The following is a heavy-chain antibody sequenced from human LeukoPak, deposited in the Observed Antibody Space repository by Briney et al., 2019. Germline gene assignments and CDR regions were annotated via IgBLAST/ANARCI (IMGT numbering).Heavy chain of an antibody. Sequence: PGGSLRLSCAASGFTFSSYAMHWVRQAPGKGLEYVSAISSNGGSTYYANSVKGRFTISRDNAKNSLSLQMNSLRAEDAAVYYCARAGYCSRTSCSFDSWGQGTLVTVSS. D-gene: IGHD2-2*03. J-gene: IGHJ4*02. CDR3: ARAGYCSRTSCSFDS. V-gene: IGHV3-64*01. CDR1: GFTFSSYA. CDR2: ISSNGGST.